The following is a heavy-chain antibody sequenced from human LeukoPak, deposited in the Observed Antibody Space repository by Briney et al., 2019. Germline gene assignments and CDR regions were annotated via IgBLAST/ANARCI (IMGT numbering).Heavy chain of an antibody. CDR1: GFTFSSYG. CDR2: IWYDGSSK. V-gene: IGHV3-33*01. J-gene: IGHJ4*02. Sequence: GRSLRLSCAASGFTFSSYGMHWVRQAPGKGLEWVAVIWYDGSSKYYADSVKGRFTISRDNSKNTLYLQMNSLRAEDTAVYYCARDVGYDSSGPSSYWGQGTLVTVSS. D-gene: IGHD3-22*01. CDR3: ARDVGYDSSGPSSY.